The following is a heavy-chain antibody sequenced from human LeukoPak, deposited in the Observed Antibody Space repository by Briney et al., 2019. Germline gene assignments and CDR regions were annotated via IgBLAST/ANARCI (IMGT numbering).Heavy chain of an antibody. J-gene: IGHJ4*02. Sequence: GGSLRLSCAASGFTFSNYWMSWVRQAPGRGLEWVANIHQAGSEKYYVGSVKGRFTISRDNARNSLYLQMNSLRAEDTAVYYCARDKSYGDSSDYWGQGTLVTISS. D-gene: IGHD2-21*02. V-gene: IGHV3-7*01. CDR3: ARDKSYGDSSDY. CDR2: IHQAGSEK. CDR1: GFTFSNYW.